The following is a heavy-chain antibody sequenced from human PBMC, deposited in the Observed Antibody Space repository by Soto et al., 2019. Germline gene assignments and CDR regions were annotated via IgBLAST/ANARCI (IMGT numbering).Heavy chain of an antibody. D-gene: IGHD6-19*01. J-gene: IGHJ5*02. V-gene: IGHV1-18*04. CDR1: GYTFTRYS. Sequence: QVQLVQSGAEVRKPGASVQVYCKASGYTFTRYSINWVRQAPGQGLEWVGWISNDNGATKYAEKFQGRVTLTTDTITTTSYMVVRSLTSDDTSMYFCARGDSTGSPTGWFDPWGRGTLVTVLS. CDR3: ARGDSTGSPTGWFDP. CDR2: ISNDNGAT.